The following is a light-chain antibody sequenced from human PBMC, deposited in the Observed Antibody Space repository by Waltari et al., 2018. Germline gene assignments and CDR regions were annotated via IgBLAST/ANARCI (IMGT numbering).Light chain of an antibody. CDR3: MQGIHLPLT. V-gene: IGKV2-29*03. J-gene: IGKJ4*01. CDR1: QSLLHSVGKTY. Sequence: DFVMTQPPLSLPVTSGQPPPIPSMSSQSLLHSVGKTYLYWYLQKPGQSPQLLIYEVSSRFSGVPDRFSGSGSGTDFTLKISRVEAEDVGVYYCMQGIHLPLTFGGGTKVEIK. CDR2: EVS.